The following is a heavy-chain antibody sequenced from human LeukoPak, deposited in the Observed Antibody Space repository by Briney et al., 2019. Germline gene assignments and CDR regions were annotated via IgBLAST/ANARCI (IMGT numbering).Heavy chain of an antibody. Sequence: GGSLRLSCAASGFTFNSNWMSWDRQAPGKGLEWVANIKQDGSEKYYVDSVEGRFTISRDNAKNSLSLQMNSLRAEDTAVYYCARDKYYDRYFDSWGQGTLVTVSS. CDR2: IKQDGSEK. V-gene: IGHV3-7*01. CDR3: ARDKYYDRYFDS. D-gene: IGHD3-22*01. J-gene: IGHJ4*02. CDR1: GFTFNSNW.